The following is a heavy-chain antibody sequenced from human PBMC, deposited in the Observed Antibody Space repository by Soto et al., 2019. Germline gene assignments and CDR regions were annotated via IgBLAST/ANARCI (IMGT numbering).Heavy chain of an antibody. D-gene: IGHD4-17*01. CDR1: GFTFSSYW. CDR2: IKQDGSEK. V-gene: IGHV3-7*01. Sequence: GGSLRLSCAASGFTFSSYWMSWVRQAPGKGLEWVANIKQDGSEKYYVDSVKGRFTISRDNAKNSLYLQMNSLRAEDTAVYYCARDDDYGDYDGVYWGQGTLVTVSS. CDR3: ARDDDYGDYDGVY. J-gene: IGHJ4*02.